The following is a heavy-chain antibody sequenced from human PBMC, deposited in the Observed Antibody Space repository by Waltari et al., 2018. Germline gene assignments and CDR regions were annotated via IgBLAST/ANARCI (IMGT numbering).Heavy chain of an antibody. CDR2: INHSGST. V-gene: IGHV4-34*01. CDR3: ARNTDYYDSSGYYGGDAFDI. J-gene: IGHJ3*02. CDR1: GGSFSGSY. Sequence: QVQLQQWGAGLLKPSEPLSLTCAVYGGSFSGSYWSWLRQPPGKGLEWIGEINHSGSTNYNPSLKSRVTISVDTSKNQFSLKLSSVTAADTAVYYCARNTDYYDSSGYYGGDAFDIWGQGTMVTVSS. D-gene: IGHD3-22*01.